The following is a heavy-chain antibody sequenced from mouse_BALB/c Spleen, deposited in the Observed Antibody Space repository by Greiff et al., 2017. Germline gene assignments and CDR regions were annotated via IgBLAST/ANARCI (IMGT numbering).Heavy chain of an antibody. D-gene: IGHD2-5*01. CDR2: IYPGDGDT. V-gene: IGHV1-82*01. CDR1: GYAFSSSW. CDR3: ARGSNYVAMDY. Sequence: QVQLQQSGPELVKPGASVKISCKASGYAFSSSWMNWVKQRPGQGLEWIGRIYPGDGDTNYNGKFKGKATLTADKSSSTAYMQLSSLTSVDSAVYFCARGSNYVAMDYWGQGTSVTVSS. J-gene: IGHJ4*01.